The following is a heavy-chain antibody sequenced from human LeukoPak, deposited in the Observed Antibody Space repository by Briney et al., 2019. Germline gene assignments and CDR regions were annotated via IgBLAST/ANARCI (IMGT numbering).Heavy chain of an antibody. CDR2: IFGSGDST. V-gene: IGHV3-23*01. CDR3: AKDQKPDSGYDIDY. Sequence: GGSLGLSCAASGFTISTYGMNWVRQAPRKGLEWVSVIFGSGDSTYYADSVKGRFTISRDRSKNTLYLEMHSLRADDTAVYYCAKDQKPDSGYDIDYWGQGTLVTVSS. CDR1: GFTISTYG. D-gene: IGHD5-12*01. J-gene: IGHJ4*02.